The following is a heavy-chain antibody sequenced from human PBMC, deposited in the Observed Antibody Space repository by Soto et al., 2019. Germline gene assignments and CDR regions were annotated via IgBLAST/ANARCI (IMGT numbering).Heavy chain of an antibody. CDR1: GYTFTSYG. D-gene: IGHD2-21*02. V-gene: IGHV1-18*04. J-gene: IGHJ4*02. Sequence: GASVKVSCKASGYTFTSYGISWVRQAPGQGLEWMGWISAYNGNTNYAQKLQGRVTMTTDTSTSTAYMELRSLRSDDTAVYYCARDGHIVVVTASHFDYWGQGTLVTVSS. CDR3: ARDGHIVVVTASHFDY. CDR2: ISAYNGNT.